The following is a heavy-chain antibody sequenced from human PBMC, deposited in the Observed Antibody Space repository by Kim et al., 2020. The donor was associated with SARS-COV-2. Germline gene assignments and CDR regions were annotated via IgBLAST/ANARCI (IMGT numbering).Heavy chain of an antibody. CDR3: AGCIFDI. D-gene: IGHD2-15*01. CDR2: DGSGK. J-gene: IGHJ3*02. V-gene: IGHV3-7*01. Sequence: DGSGKYYTDLVKGRCTISRDNAKNSVCLQMICLRAEETAVYYCAGCIFDIWGKGTMVTVPS.